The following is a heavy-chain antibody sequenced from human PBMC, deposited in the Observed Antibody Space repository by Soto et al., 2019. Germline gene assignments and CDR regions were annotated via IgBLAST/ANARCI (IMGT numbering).Heavy chain of an antibody. V-gene: IGHV1-18*01. D-gene: IGHD3-3*01. Sequence: EASVKVSCKASGYTFTSYGISWVRQAPGQGLEWMGWISAYNGNTNYAQKLQGRVTMTTDTSTSTAYMELRSLRSDDTAVYYCARDFNLLGGKTIFGVVTSIDYYYYGMDVWGQGTTVTVSS. CDR2: ISAYNGNT. CDR1: GYTFTSYG. J-gene: IGHJ6*02. CDR3: ARDFNLLGGKTIFGVVTSIDYYYYGMDV.